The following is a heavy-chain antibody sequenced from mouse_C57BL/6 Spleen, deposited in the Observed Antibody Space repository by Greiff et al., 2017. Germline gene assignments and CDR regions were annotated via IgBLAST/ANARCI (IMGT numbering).Heavy chain of an antibody. Sequence: QVQLQQPGAELVKPGASVKMSCKASGYTFPSSWITRVKQRPGQGLEWIGDIYPGSGSTNYNEKFKSKATLTVDTSSSTAYMQLSSLTSEDSAVYYCARSGDYDAMDYWGQGTSVTVSS. V-gene: IGHV1-55*01. CDR2: IYPGSGST. CDR1: GYTFPSSW. J-gene: IGHJ4*01. D-gene: IGHD3-1*01. CDR3: ARSGDYDAMDY.